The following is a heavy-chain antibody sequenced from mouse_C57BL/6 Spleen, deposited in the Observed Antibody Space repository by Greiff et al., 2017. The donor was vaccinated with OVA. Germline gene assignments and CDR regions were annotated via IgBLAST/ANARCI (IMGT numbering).Heavy chain of an antibody. Sequence: EVQLQQSGPELVKPGASVKISCKASGYTFTDYYMNWVKQSHGKSLEWIGDINPNNGGTSYNQKFKGKATLTVDKSSSTAYMELRSLTSEDSAVYYCAREETAQATFWFAYWGQGTLVTVSA. CDR2: INPNNGGT. D-gene: IGHD3-2*02. CDR1: GYTFTDYY. V-gene: IGHV1-26*01. CDR3: AREETAQATFWFAY. J-gene: IGHJ3*01.